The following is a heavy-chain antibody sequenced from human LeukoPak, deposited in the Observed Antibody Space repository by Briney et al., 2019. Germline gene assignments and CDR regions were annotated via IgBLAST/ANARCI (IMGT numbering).Heavy chain of an antibody. CDR3: ALSRSTSYNYYMDV. CDR1: GGTFSSYA. J-gene: IGHJ6*03. V-gene: IGHV1-69*13. Sequence: ASVKVSCKASGGTFSSYAISWVRQAPGQGLEWMEGIIPIFGTANYAQKFQGRVTITADESTSTAYMELSSLRSEDTAVYYCALSRSTSYNYYMDVWGKGTTVTVSS. CDR2: IIPIFGTA. D-gene: IGHD2-2*01.